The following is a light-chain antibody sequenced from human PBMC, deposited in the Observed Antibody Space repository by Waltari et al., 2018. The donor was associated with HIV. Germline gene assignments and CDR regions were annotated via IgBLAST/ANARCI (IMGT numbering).Light chain of an antibody. J-gene: IGLJ2*01. CDR3: AAWGNSLSLL. Sequence: FLTSHPSPSGPPGHGSTTPGPGATPNTGIINVYWYQQLPGTAPKLPRYRNNQRPSGVPDRFSGSKSGTSASLAISGLRSEDEADYYCAAWGNSLSLLFGGGTKLTVL. CDR2: RNN. CDR1: TPNTGIIN. V-gene: IGLV1-47*01.